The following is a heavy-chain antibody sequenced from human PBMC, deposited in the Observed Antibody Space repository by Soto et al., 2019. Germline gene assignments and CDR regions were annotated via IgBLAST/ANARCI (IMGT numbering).Heavy chain of an antibody. CDR1: GFTFSTFW. CDR2: IKQDGSEK. J-gene: IGHJ4*02. V-gene: IGHV3-7*05. Sequence: EVKLVESGGGLVQPGGSLRLSCAASGFTFSTFWMTWVRQGPGKGLEWVATIKQDGSEKYYVDSVKGRFTISRDNTKKSVSLQMNSLRAEDTAVYYCASRYVEHCSSAWCSAPYDWWGQGTLVTVSS. D-gene: IGHD2-2*01. CDR3: ASRYVEHCSSAWCSAPYDW.